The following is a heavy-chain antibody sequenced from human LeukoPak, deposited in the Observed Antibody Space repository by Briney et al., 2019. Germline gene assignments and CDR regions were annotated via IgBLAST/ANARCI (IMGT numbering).Heavy chain of an antibody. CDR3: PRTYYFASGSYPQGFDP. J-gene: IGHJ5*02. V-gene: IGHV6-1*01. CDR2: TYYRSKWCN. D-gene: IGHD3-10*01. CDR1: GDSVSSNTAS. Sequence: SQTLSLTCAISGDSVSSNTASWNWIRQSPSRGLEWLGMTYYRSKWCNQYAESVKSRIAINPDTSKNQFSLHLNSVTPEDTAIYYCPRTYYFASGSYPQGFDPWGQGTLVIVPS.